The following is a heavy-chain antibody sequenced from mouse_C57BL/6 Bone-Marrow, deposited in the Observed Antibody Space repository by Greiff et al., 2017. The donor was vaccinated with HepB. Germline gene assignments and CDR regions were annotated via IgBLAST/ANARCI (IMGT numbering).Heavy chain of an antibody. V-gene: IGHV3-6*01. CDR3: ARERITTVVATYYFDY. CDR1: GYSITSGYY. D-gene: IGHD1-1*01. CDR2: ISYDGSN. Sequence: EVQLQESGPGLVKPSQSLSLTCSVTGYSITSGYYWNWIRQFPGNKLEWMGYISYDGSNNYNPSLKNRISITRDTSKNQFFLKLNSVTTEDTATYYCARERITTVVATYYFDYWGQGTTLTVSS. J-gene: IGHJ2*01.